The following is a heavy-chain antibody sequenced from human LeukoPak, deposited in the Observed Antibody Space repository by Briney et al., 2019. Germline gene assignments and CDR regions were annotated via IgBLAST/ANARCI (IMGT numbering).Heavy chain of an antibody. Sequence: GVSLRLSCAASGFTFSSYAMSWVSQDPGKGLEWVSAISGSGVSTYYADSVKGRFTISRDNSKNTLYLQMNSLRAEDTAVYYCAKGSGQIQLWSNFDSWGQGTLVTVSS. CDR3: AKGSGQIQLWSNFDS. CDR1: GFTFSSYA. CDR2: ISGSGVST. J-gene: IGHJ4*02. D-gene: IGHD5-18*01. V-gene: IGHV3-23*01.